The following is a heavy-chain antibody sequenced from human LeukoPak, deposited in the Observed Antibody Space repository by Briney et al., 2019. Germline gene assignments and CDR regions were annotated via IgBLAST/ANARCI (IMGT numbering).Heavy chain of an antibody. J-gene: IGHJ5*02. CDR1: GGSFSGYY. V-gene: IGHV4-34*01. CDR2: INHSGST. CDR3: ARSLNYDILTGYPRGGLFDP. Sequence: SSETLSLTCAVYGGSFSGYYWSWIRQPPGKGLEWIGEINHSGSTNYNPSLKSRVTISVDTSKNQFSLKLSSVTAADTAVYYCARSLNYDILTGYPRGGLFDPWGQGTLVTVSS. D-gene: IGHD3-9*01.